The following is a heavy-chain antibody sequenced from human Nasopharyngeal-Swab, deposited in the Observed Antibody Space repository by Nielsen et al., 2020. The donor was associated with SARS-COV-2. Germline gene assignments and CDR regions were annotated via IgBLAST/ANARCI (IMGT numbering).Heavy chain of an antibody. CDR3: ARVMGYGDYVDY. V-gene: IGHV3-30-3*01. D-gene: IGHD4-17*01. CDR2: ISYDGSNK. CDR1: GFTFSSYA. J-gene: IGHJ4*02. Sequence: GESLKISCAASGFTFSSYAMHWVRQAPGKGLEWVAVISYDGSNKYYADSVKGRFTISRDNAKNSLYLQMNSLRAEDTAVYYCARVMGYGDYVDYWGQGTLVTVSS.